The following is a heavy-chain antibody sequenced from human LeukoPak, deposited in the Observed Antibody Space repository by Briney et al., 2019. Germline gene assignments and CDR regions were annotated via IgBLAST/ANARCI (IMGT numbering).Heavy chain of an antibody. Sequence: ASVKVSCKASGYTFTGYYMHWVRQAPGQGLEWMGWINPNSGGTNYAQKFQGRVTMTRDTSISTAYMELSRLRSDDTAVYYCARDLPLWFGEWGAGADYWGQGTLVTVSS. V-gene: IGHV1-2*02. CDR3: ARDLPLWFGEWGAGADY. CDR2: INPNSGGT. D-gene: IGHD3-10*01. CDR1: GYTFTGYY. J-gene: IGHJ4*02.